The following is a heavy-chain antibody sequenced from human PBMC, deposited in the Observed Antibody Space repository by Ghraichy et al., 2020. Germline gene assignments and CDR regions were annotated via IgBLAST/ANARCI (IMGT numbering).Heavy chain of an antibody. D-gene: IGHD3-10*01. J-gene: IGHJ6*02. CDR1: GFTVNNAW. Sequence: GGSLRLSCAASGFTVNNAWMSWVRQAPGKGLEWVGRIKNKIDGGTTDYAAPVNGRFSISRDESKNTVYLQMNSLKTEDTAVYYCTTVSPRFGPGSYGDYYGMDVWGQGTTVTVSS. CDR2: IKNKIDGGTT. CDR3: TTVSPRFGPGSYGDYYGMDV. V-gene: IGHV3-15*01.